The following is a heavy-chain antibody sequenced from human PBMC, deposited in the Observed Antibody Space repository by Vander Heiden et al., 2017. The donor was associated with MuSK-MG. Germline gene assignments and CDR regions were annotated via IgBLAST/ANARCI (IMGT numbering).Heavy chain of an antibody. CDR2: IIPIFGTA. D-gene: IGHD1-26*01. Sequence: QVQLVQSGAEVKKPGSSVKVSCKASGGTFSSYAISWVRQAPGQGLEWMGGIIPIFGTANYAQKFQGRVTITADESTSTAYMELSSLRSEDTAVYYCARVLMFLPGREWELRPNYYYGMDVWGQGTTVTVSS. CDR1: GGTFSSYA. V-gene: IGHV1-69*01. CDR3: ARVLMFLPGREWELRPNYYYGMDV. J-gene: IGHJ6*02.